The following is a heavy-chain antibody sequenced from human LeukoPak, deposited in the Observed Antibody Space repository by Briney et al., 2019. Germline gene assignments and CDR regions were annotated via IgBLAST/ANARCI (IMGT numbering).Heavy chain of an antibody. V-gene: IGHV3-23*01. Sequence: GGSPRLSCEASGFTFRSYAMTWVRQAPGKGLEWVSAISGSGAKTYYADSVKGRFTISRDSSKNTLFLQMNSLSAEDTAVYYCARGELWFGELSGYWGQGTLVTVSS. CDR1: GFTFRSYA. CDR2: ISGSGAKT. J-gene: IGHJ4*02. D-gene: IGHD3-10*01. CDR3: ARGELWFGELSGY.